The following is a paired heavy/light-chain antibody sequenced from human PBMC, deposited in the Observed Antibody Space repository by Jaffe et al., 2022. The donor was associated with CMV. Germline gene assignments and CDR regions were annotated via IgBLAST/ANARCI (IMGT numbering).Light chain of an antibody. CDR3: CSYAGSSTPWV. CDR2: EVS. J-gene: IGLJ3*02. V-gene: IGLV2-23*02. CDR1: SSDVGSYNL. Sequence: QSALTQPASVSGSPGQSITISCTGTSSDVGSYNLVSWYQQHPGKAPKLMIYEVSKRPSGVSNRFSGSKSGNTASLTISGLQAEDEADYYCCSYAGSSTPWVFGGGTKLTVL.
Heavy chain of an antibody. CDR1: GGSISSYY. J-gene: IGHJ2*01. CDR2: IYYSGST. Sequence: QVQLQESGPGLVKPSETLSLTCTVSGGSISSYYWSWIRQPPGKGLEWIGYIYYSGSTNYNPSLKSRVTISVDTSKNQFSLKLSSVTAADTAVYYCARATLTNYCSGGSCYRSYWYFDLWGRGTLVTVSS. V-gene: IGHV4-59*01. D-gene: IGHD2-15*01. CDR3: ARATLTNYCSGGSCYRSYWYFDL.